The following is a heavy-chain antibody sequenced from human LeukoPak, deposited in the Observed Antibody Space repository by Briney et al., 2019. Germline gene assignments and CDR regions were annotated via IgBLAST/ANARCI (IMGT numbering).Heavy chain of an antibody. D-gene: IGHD1-26*01. CDR1: GGSISSGGYS. Sequence: PSQTLSLTCAVSGGSISSGGYSWSWIRQPPGKGLEWIGYIYHSGSTYYNPSLKSRVTISVDRSKNQFSLKLSSVTAADTAVYYCAKEDTGRSAPFDYWGQGTLVTVSS. J-gene: IGHJ4*02. CDR2: IYHSGST. CDR3: AKEDTGRSAPFDY. V-gene: IGHV4-30-2*01.